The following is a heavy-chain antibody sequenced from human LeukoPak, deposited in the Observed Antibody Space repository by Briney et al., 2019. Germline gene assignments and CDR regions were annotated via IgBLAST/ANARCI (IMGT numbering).Heavy chain of an antibody. CDR1: GFIFSNYW. D-gene: IGHD6-19*01. CDR2: IKQDGSEK. J-gene: IGHJ4*02. Sequence: GGSLRLSCAASGFIFSNYWMSWVRQAPGKGLEWVANIKQDGSEKYYVDSVKGRFTISRDNAKNSLYLQMNSLRGDDTAVYYCARAEQWLAYGYWGQGTLVTVSS. V-gene: IGHV3-7*03. CDR3: ARAEQWLAYGY.